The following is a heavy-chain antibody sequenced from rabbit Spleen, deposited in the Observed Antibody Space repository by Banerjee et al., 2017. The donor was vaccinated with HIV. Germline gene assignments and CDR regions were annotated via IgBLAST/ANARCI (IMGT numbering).Heavy chain of an antibody. J-gene: IGHJ3*01. V-gene: IGHV1S40*01. CDR2: IYNGDGST. Sequence: QSLEESGGDLVKPGASLTLTCTASGFSFSGSYYLCWVRQAPGKGPEWIACIYNGDGSTYYASWVNGRFTISKASSTTVTLQMTSLTAADTATYFCARDIYNGGWGYGLWGQGTLVTVS. CDR1: GFSFSGSYY. D-gene: IGHD4-1*01. CDR3: ARDIYNGGWGYGL.